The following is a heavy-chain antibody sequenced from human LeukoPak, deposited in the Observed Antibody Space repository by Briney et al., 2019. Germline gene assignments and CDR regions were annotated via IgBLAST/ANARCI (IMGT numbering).Heavy chain of an antibody. CDR3: ARGRYSSRYYFDY. J-gene: IGHJ4*02. CDR2: IYTSGST. D-gene: IGHD6-13*01. V-gene: IGHV4-4*07. Sequence: SETLSLTCSVSGGSFSGYYWSWIRQPAGKGLEWIGRIYTSGSTNYNPSLKSRVTISVDTSKNQFSLKLSSVTAADTAVYYCARGRYSSRYYFDYWGQGTLVTVSS. CDR1: GGSFSGYY.